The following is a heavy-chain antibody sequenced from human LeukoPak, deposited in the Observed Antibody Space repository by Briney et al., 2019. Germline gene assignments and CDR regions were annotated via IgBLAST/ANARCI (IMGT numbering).Heavy chain of an antibody. J-gene: IGHJ4*02. CDR1: GYTFTGYY. D-gene: IGHD5-18*01. CDR2: INPNSGGT. V-gene: IGHV1-2*02. CDR3: ARAIFSGVDTEIDY. Sequence: ASVKVSCKASGYTFTGYYMHWVRQAPGQGLEWMGWINPNSGGTNYAQKFQGRVTMTRDTSISTAYMELSRLRSDDTAVYYCARAIFSGVDTEIDYWGQGTLVTVSS.